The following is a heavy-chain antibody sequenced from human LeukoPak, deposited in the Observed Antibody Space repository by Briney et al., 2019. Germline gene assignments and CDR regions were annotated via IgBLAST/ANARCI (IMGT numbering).Heavy chain of an antibody. Sequence: PGGSLRLSCAASGFTFSSYGMHWVRQAPGKGLEWVAVILYDGDTKYYPDSVKGRFTISRDNSKNTLYLQMNTLRAEDTAVYYCARSPRGYSFYFDYWGQGTLVTVSS. J-gene: IGHJ4*02. D-gene: IGHD3-22*01. CDR1: GFTFSSYG. CDR2: ILYDGDTK. V-gene: IGHV3-30*03. CDR3: ARSPRGYSFYFDY.